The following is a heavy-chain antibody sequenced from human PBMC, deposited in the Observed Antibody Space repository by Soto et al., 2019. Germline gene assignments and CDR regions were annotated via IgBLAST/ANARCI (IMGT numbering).Heavy chain of an antibody. CDR3: ATGSGSTYGYFDY. D-gene: IGHD3-3*01. CDR1: GGSISSGDYY. CDR2: IYSSGST. V-gene: IGHV4-30-4*01. Sequence: SETLSLTCTVSGGSISSGDYYWSWIRQPPGKGLEWIGYIYSSGSTGYNPSLKTRLSMSVDRSKNQFTLRLTSVTAADTAVYFCATGSGSTYGYFDYWGQGTLVTV. J-gene: IGHJ4*02.